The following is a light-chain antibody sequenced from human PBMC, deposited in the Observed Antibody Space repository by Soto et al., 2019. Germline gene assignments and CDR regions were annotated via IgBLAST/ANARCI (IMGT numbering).Light chain of an antibody. CDR3: QQYGTSPRT. V-gene: IGKV3-20*01. Sequence: EIVLTQSPGTLSLSPGERATLSCRASQSVSSNYLAWYQHKPGQAPRLLIYTVSTRATGIPDRFSGSGSGTDFTLTISRLEPEDFAVYYCQQYGTSPRTFGQGTKVEIK. CDR1: QSVSSNY. J-gene: IGKJ1*01. CDR2: TVS.